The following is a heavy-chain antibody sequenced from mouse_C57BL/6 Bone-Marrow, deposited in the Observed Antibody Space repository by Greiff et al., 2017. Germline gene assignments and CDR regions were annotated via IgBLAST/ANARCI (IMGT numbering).Heavy chain of an antibody. D-gene: IGHD1-1*01. CDR3: AKPVGALYYAMDY. V-gene: IGHV2-5*01. CDR1: GLSLTSYG. J-gene: IGHJ4*01. CDR2: IWRGGST. Sequence: VQLQQSGPGLVQPSQSLSITCTVSGLSLTSYGVHWVRQSPGKGLEWLGVIWRGGSTDYNAAFMSRLSITKDNSKSQVFFKMNSLQADDTAIYYCAKPVGALYYAMDYWGQGTSVTVSS.